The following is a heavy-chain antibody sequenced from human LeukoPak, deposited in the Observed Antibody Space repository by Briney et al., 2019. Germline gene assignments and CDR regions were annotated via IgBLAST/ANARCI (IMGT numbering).Heavy chain of an antibody. Sequence: GGSLRLSCAASGFTFSNYWMTWVRQAPGKGLEWVAHIDQDGSEEHYMDSVKARFTISRDNAKNSLSLQMNSLRAEDTAVYYCVRDGGVSGYDLLDYWGQGTLVTVSS. V-gene: IGHV3-7*01. D-gene: IGHD5-12*01. CDR3: VRDGGVSGYDLLDY. J-gene: IGHJ4*02. CDR2: IDQDGSEE. CDR1: GFTFSNYW.